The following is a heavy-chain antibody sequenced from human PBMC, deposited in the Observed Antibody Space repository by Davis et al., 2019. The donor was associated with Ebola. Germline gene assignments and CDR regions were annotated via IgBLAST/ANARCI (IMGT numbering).Heavy chain of an antibody. CDR2: IYDHST. J-gene: IGHJ4*02. V-gene: IGHV3-53*05. CDR1: GFTVSSNH. D-gene: IGHD6-19*01. CDR3: ATTQWLREFDY. Sequence: GESLKIPCAASGFTVSSNHMSWVRQAPGKGLEWVSVIYDHSTAYADSVRGRFIISRDKSNNTLYLEMNSLRVDDTAVYYCATTQWLREFDYWGQGTLVTVSS.